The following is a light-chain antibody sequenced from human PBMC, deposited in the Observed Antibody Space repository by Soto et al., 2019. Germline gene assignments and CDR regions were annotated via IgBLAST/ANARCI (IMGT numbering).Light chain of an antibody. J-gene: IGLJ1*01. CDR1: SGDVGGYNY. Sequence: QSVLTQPASVSGSPGQAIAISCTGTSGDVGGYNYVSWYQQHPGKAPKLMIYDVSNRPSGVSDRFSGSKSGNTASLTISGLQAEDEADYYCSSHTTSSTRVFGTGTRSPS. V-gene: IGLV2-14*03. CDR2: DVS. CDR3: SSHTTSSTRV.